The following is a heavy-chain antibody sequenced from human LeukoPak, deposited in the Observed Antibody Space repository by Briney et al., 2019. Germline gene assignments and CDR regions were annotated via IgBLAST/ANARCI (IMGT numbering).Heavy chain of an antibody. V-gene: IGHV3-48*01. Sequence: SGGSLRLSCAASGFTFSSYSMNWVRQAPGKGLEWVSYISSSSSTIYYADSVKGRFTISRDNAKNSLYLQMNSLRAEDTAVYYCARDDSDLWFGESLRAHDAFDIWGQGTMVTVSS. CDR2: ISSSSSTI. CDR1: GFTFSSYS. CDR3: ARDDSDLWFGESLRAHDAFDI. J-gene: IGHJ3*02. D-gene: IGHD3-10*01.